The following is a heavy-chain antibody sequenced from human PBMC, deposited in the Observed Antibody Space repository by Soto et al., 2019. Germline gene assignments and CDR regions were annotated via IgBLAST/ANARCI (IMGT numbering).Heavy chain of an antibody. D-gene: IGHD3-3*01. CDR1: GYTFTNYA. CDR3: ARDGRAFSIFGETMDV. V-gene: IGHV1-18*01. CDR2: ISAYSGDT. Sequence: VQLLQSGGEVRKPGASVKVSCKTSGYTFTNYAINWVRQAPGQGLQWMGWISAYSGDTKYAQRFQDRLTVTTDPSTTTAYMELRSLRSDDTALYYCARDGRAFSIFGETMDVWGQGTTVTGSS. J-gene: IGHJ6*02.